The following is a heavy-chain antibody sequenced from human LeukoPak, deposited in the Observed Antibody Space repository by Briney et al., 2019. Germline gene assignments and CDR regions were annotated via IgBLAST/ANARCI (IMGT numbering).Heavy chain of an antibody. CDR3: ARQRGSGWFGY. CDR2: IYYSGST. J-gene: IGHJ4*02. D-gene: IGHD6-19*01. Sequence: SETLSLTCTVSGGSISSSSYYWGWIRQPPWKGLEWIGSIYYSGSTYYNPSLKSRVTISVDTSKNQFSLKLSSVTAADTAVYYCARQRGSGWFGYWGRGTLVTVSS. V-gene: IGHV4-39*01. CDR1: GGSISSSSYY.